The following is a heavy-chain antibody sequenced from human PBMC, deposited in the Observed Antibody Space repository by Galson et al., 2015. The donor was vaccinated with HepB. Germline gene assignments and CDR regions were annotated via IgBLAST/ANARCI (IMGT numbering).Heavy chain of an antibody. CDR2: ISGTGSST. CDR1: EFTSSNYA. V-gene: IGHV3-23*01. Sequence: SLRLSCAASEFTSSNYAMSWVRQVPGKGLEWVSHISGTGSSTYYADSVKGRFTISRDNSKNTLSLQMNSLRADDTALYYCARDGYNFIPFDSWGQGTLVTVSS. J-gene: IGHJ5*01. CDR3: ARDGYNFIPFDS. D-gene: IGHD5-24*01.